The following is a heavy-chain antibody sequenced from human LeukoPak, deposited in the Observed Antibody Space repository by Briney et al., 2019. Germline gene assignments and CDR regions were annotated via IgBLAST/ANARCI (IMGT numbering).Heavy chain of an antibody. Sequence: PGGSLRLSCAASGFTFSNAWMSWVRQAPGKGLEWVGRIKSKTDGGTTDYAAPVKGRFTISRDDSKNTLYLQMNSLRAEDTAVYYCARMKGCSSTTCYFAIYWGQGTLVTVSS. CDR1: GFTFSNAW. V-gene: IGHV3-15*01. J-gene: IGHJ4*02. D-gene: IGHD2-2*01. CDR3: ARMKGCSSTTCYFAIY. CDR2: IKSKTDGGTT.